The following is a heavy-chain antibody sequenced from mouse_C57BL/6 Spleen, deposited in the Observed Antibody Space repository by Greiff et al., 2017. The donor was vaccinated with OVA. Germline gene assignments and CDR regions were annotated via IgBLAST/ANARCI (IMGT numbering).Heavy chain of an antibody. CDR2: IWRGGST. V-gene: IGHV2-2*01. D-gene: IGHD1-1*01. J-gene: IGHJ1*03. CDR3: ARNKVITTVGWYFDV. Sequence: VKLMESGPGLVQPSQSLSITCTVSGFSLTSYGVHWVRQSPGKGLEWLGVIWRGGSTDYNAAFISRLSISKDNSKSHVFFKMNKLQADDTARYYCARNKVITTVGWYFDVWGTGTTVTVSS. CDR1: GFSLTSYG.